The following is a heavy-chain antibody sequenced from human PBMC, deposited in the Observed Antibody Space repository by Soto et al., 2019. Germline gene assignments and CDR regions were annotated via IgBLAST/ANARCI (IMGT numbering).Heavy chain of an antibody. CDR3: DRFYYDSVFDN. D-gene: IGHD3-22*01. J-gene: IGHJ4*02. CDR2: IYYSGST. CDR1: GGSISSISYY. V-gene: IGHV4-39*01. Sequence: SETMSLTCTVSGGSISSISYYWGWIHPPPGKGLEWIGSIYYSGSTYYNPSLKSRVTISVDTSKNQFSLKLSSVTAADTAVYSCDRFYYDSVFDNWGQGTLFTGS.